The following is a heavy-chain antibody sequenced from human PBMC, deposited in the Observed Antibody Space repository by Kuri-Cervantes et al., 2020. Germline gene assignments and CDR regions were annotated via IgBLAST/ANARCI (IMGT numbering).Heavy chain of an antibody. D-gene: IGHD3-22*01. CDR3: AREGGSGDQWLPGLTQNYGMDV. J-gene: IGHJ6*02. CDR2: ISYDGSNK. CDR1: GFTFSSYA. V-gene: IGHV3-30-3*01. Sequence: GGSLRLSCAASGFTFSSYAMHWVRQAPGKGLEWVAVISYDGSNKYYADSVKGRFTISRDNPKNTLYLQMNSLRAEDTAVYYCAREGGSGDQWLPGLTQNYGMDVWGQGTTVTVSS.